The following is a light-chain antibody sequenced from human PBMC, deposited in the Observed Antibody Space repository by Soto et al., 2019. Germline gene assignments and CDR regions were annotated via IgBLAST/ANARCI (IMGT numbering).Light chain of an antibody. J-gene: IGKJ1*01. CDR1: QSVSIW. CDR2: KSS. CDR3: QQFHTSPWT. Sequence: DIQMTQSPSTLSASEGDRVTISCRASQSVSIWLAWYQQKPGRAPKLLIYKSSILESGVPSRFSGSGSGTEFTLTISSLQPDDFATYYCQQFHTSPWTFGQGTKVEIK. V-gene: IGKV1-5*03.